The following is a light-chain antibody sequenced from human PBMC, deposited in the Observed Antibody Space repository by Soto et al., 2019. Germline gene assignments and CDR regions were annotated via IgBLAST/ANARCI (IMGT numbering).Light chain of an antibody. V-gene: IGLV2-14*01. CDR3: SSYTSSSTYVV. Sequence: QSALTQPAPVSGPPGQSITISCTGTSSDVGGYNYVSWYQQHPGKAPKLMIYEVSNRPSGVSNRFSGSKSGNTASLTISGLQAEDEADYYCSSYTSSSTYVVFGGGTKLTVL. J-gene: IGLJ2*01. CDR2: EVS. CDR1: SSDVGGYNY.